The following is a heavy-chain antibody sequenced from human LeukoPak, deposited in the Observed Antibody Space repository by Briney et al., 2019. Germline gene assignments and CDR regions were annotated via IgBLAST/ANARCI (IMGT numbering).Heavy chain of an antibody. Sequence: PGGSLRLSCAASGFTVSSNYMSRVRQAPGKGLEWVSVIYSGGSTYYADSVKGRFTISRDNSKNTLYLQMNSLRAEDTAVYYCARDTEGQGGAFDIWGQGTMVTVSS. CDR1: GFTVSSNY. V-gene: IGHV3-53*01. J-gene: IGHJ3*02. D-gene: IGHD1-26*01. CDR3: ARDTEGQGGAFDI. CDR2: IYSGGST.